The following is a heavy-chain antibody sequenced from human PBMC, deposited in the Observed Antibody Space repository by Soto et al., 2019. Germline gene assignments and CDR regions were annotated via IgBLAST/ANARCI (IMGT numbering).Heavy chain of an antibody. Sequence: QVQLVESGGGVVQPGRSLRLSCAASGFTFSSYAMHWVRQAPGKGLEWVAVISYDGSNKYYADSVKGRFTISRDNSKKTLYLQMNSLRAEDTAVYYCARDPFGFGDYWGQGTLVTVSS. D-gene: IGHD3-10*01. CDR3: ARDPFGFGDY. CDR2: ISYDGSNK. CDR1: GFTFSSYA. V-gene: IGHV3-30-3*01. J-gene: IGHJ4*02.